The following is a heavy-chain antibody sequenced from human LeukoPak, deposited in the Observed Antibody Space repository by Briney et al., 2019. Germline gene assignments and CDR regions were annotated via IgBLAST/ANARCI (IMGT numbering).Heavy chain of an antibody. Sequence: PSETLSLTCTVSGGSISSYYWSWIRQPPGHGLEWIGGIYYSGSTNYNPSLKSRVTTSIDTSKNQFSLRLSSVTAADTAVYYCARRDYRSGFYFFDYWGQGTLVTVSS. J-gene: IGHJ4*02. CDR1: GGSISSYY. D-gene: IGHD3-22*01. CDR2: IYYSGST. V-gene: IGHV4-59*12. CDR3: ARRDYRSGFYFFDY.